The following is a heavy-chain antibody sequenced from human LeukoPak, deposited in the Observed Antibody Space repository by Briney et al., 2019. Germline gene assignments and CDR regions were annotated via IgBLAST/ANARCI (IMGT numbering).Heavy chain of an antibody. V-gene: IGHV4-59*01. CDR3: ARDPSYYSGFFDY. J-gene: IGHJ4*02. Sequence: SETLSLTCTVSGDSISSYYWSWIRQPPGKGLEWIGYIYYTGSTNYNPSLKSRVTISVDTSKNQFSLKLSSVTAADTAIYYCARDPSYYSGFFDYWGQGTLVTASS. D-gene: IGHD6-19*01. CDR2: IYYTGST. CDR1: GDSISSYY.